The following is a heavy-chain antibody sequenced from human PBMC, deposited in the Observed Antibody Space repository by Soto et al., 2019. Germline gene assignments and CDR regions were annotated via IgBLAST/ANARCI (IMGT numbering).Heavy chain of an antibody. CDR1: GGSFSGYY. D-gene: IGHD3-16*01. CDR3: AREGEGAYQFVGFGGLNAY. CDR2: INHSGST. V-gene: IGHV4-34*01. J-gene: IGHJ4*02. Sequence: QVQVQQWGAGLLKPSETLSLTCAVYGGSFSGYYWSWIRQPPGKGLEWIGEINHSGSTNYNPSLMSRVTISRDTSKSQFSLKLTAVTAADTAVYYCAREGEGAYQFVGFGGLNAYWGQGTLVTVSS.